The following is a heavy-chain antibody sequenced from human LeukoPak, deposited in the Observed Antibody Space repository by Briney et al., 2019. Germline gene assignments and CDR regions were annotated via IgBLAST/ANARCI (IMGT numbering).Heavy chain of an antibody. J-gene: IGHJ5*02. CDR2: IFYTGSS. V-gene: IGHV4-59*01. Sequence: SETLSLTCIVSGGSISSYYWSWIRQPPGKGLEWIGHIFYTGSSNYNPSLKSRVTISLDRSKNQFSLRLTSVTAADPAVYYCARDVPVVPAALRWDWFDPWGQGTLVTVSS. CDR3: ARDVPVVPAALRWDWFDP. D-gene: IGHD2-2*01. CDR1: GGSISSYY.